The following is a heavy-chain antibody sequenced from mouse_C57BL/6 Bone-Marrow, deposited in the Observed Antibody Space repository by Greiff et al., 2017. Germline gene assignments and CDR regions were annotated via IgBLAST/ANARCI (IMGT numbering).Heavy chain of an antibody. Sequence: QVQLKESGPELVKPGASVKLSCKASGYTFTSYDINWVKQRPGQGLEWIGWIYPRDGSTKYNEKFKGKATLTVDTSSGTAYMELHSLTSEHSAVYFCAKRNYYGCSPAWFAYWGQGTLVTVSA. CDR2: IYPRDGST. V-gene: IGHV1-85*01. J-gene: IGHJ3*01. CDR3: AKRNYYGCSPAWFAY. CDR1: GYTFTSYD. D-gene: IGHD1-1*01.